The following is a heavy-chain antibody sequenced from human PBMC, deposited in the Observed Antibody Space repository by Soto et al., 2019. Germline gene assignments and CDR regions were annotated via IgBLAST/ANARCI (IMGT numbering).Heavy chain of an antibody. CDR3: AKDVHYDIVTGIEYFHH. CDR1: GCTFSSYA. D-gene: IGHD3-9*01. Sequence: PGGSLRLSCAASGCTFSSYAMSWVRRAPGKGLEWVSGISGSGRITKYADSVKGRFIISRDNFKNTLFLQMNSLRAEDTAVYYCAKDVHYDIVTGIEYFHHWAQGTLVTVSS. V-gene: IGHV3-23*01. CDR2: ISGSGRIT. J-gene: IGHJ1*01.